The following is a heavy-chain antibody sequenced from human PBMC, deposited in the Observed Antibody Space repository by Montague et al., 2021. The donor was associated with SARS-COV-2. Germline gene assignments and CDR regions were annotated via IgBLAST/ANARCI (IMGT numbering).Heavy chain of an antibody. D-gene: IGHD5-12*01. CDR2: INHSGST. V-gene: IGHV4-34*01. CDR1: GGSFSGYY. Sequence: SETLSLTCAVYGGSFSGYYWSWIRQPPGKGLEWIGEINHSGSTNYNPSLKSRVTISVDTSKNQFSLKLSSVTAADTAVYYCARNTEWLLWEDYYYGVDVWGQGTTVTVSS. J-gene: IGHJ6*02. CDR3: ARNTEWLLWEDYYYGVDV.